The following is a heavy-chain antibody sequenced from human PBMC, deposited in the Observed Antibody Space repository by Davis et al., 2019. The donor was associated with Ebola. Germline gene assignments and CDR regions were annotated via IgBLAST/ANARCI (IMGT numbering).Heavy chain of an antibody. J-gene: IGHJ3*01. CDR1: GASMTSYY. D-gene: IGHD2-2*01. CDR3: ARGGLVPAALYL. CDR2: IAYTGNT. V-gene: IGHV4-59*01. Sequence: PGGSLRLSCTVSGASMTSYYWSWIRQPPGKGLGWIGYIAYTGNTIYNPSLKSRVTISGDTSKKQFSLRLSSVTAADTAVYYCARGGLVPAALYLWGQGTMVTVSS.